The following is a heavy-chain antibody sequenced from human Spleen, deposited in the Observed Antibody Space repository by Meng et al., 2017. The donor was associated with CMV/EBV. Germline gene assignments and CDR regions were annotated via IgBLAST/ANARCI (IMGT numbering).Heavy chain of an antibody. V-gene: IGHV3-30*19. J-gene: IGHJ4*02. Sequence: GESLKISCAASGFTFSSYGMHWVRQAPGKGLEWVAVIWYDGSNKYYADSVKGRFTISRDNSKNTLYLQMNSLRAEDTAVYYCARVDCSGDSCYSGSLDYWGQGTLVTVSS. CDR3: ARVDCSGDSCYSGSLDY. CDR1: GFTFSSYG. D-gene: IGHD2-15*01. CDR2: IWYDGSNK.